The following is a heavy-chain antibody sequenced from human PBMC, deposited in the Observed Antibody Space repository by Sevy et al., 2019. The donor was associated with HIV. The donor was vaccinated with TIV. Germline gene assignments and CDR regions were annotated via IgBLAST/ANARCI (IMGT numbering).Heavy chain of an antibody. CDR1: GFTISNAW. V-gene: IGHV3-15*01. CDR2: IKSKTDGGTT. J-gene: IGHJ4*02. Sequence: GGSLRLSCAASGFTISNAWMSWVRQAPGKGLEWVGRIKSKTDGGTTDYAAPVKGRFTISRDDSKNTLYLQMNSLKTEDTAVYYCTTATSSSWYGGGTDYWGQGTLVTVSS. D-gene: IGHD6-13*01. CDR3: TTATSSSWYGGGTDY.